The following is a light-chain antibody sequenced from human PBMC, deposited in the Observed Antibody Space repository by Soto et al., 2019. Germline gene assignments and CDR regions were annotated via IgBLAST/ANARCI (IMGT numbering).Light chain of an antibody. CDR2: STT. Sequence: QAVVTQEPSLTVAPGGTVTLTCGSDTGADTSGHYPCWFQQRPGQSPTTLIYSTTNKHSQTPSRFSGSLLGDKAALTLSGAQPEDEAEYFCLLSYSGVRVFGGGTKLTVL. V-gene: IGLV7-46*01. J-gene: IGLJ2*01. CDR1: TGADTSGHY. CDR3: LLSYSGVRV.